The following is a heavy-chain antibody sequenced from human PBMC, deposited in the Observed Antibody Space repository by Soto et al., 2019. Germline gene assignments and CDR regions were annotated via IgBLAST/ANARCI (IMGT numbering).Heavy chain of an antibody. Sequence: PSETLSLTCTVSGDTTSSADFFWSWLRQPPGEGLEWIGYVYFSGFTQSNPSLKSRLSMSVDTSKNQVSLKLSSVTAADTAVYYCARIRSTYGDYFDSWGQGTLVTVSS. CDR3: ARIRSTYGDYFDS. V-gene: IGHV4-30-4*01. D-gene: IGHD4-17*01. J-gene: IGHJ4*02. CDR1: GDTTSSADFF. CDR2: VYFSGFT.